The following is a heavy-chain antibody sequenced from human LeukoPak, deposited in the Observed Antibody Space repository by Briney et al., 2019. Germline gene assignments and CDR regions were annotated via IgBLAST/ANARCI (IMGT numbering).Heavy chain of an antibody. V-gene: IGHV4-34*01. CDR1: GGSFSGYY. J-gene: IGHJ4*02. CDR2: INHSGST. D-gene: IGHD1-26*01. CDR3: AREGAPEGSY. Sequence: SETLSLTCAVYGGSFSGYYWSWIRQPPGKGLEWIGEINHSGSTNYNPSLKSRVTISVDTSKNQLSLKLSSVTAADTAVYYCAREGAPEGSYWGQGTLVTVSS.